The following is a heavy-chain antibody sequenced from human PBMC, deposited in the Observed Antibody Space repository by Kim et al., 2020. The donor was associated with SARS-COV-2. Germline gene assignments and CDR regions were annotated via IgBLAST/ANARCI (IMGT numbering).Heavy chain of an antibody. CDR3: ARGLSTSYGSGTYYKLFAY. CDR1: GGSFSDHY. CDR2: IDHGGGI. V-gene: IGHV4-34*01. J-gene: IGHJ4*02. D-gene: IGHD3-10*01. Sequence: SETLSLTCAVYGGSFSDHYWSWIRQPPGKGLEWIGEIDHGGGINYTPSLKSRVTISVDTSKKQFSLKLTSVTAADTAMYYCARGLSTSYGSGTYYKLFAYWGQGTLVTVSS.